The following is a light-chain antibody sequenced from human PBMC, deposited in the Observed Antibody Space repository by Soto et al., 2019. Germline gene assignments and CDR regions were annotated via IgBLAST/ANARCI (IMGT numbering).Light chain of an antibody. J-gene: IGKJ5*01. CDR3: QQSFSTLT. Sequence: DIQMTQSPSSLSAVVGDRVTITCRTSHHIGTYLNWYQQKPGKXPXXLIYGTSSLQSGVPSRFSGSGSGTDFTLTINSLRTEDFATYYCQQSFSTLTFGQGTRLEIK. CDR2: GTS. V-gene: IGKV1-39*01. CDR1: HHIGTY.